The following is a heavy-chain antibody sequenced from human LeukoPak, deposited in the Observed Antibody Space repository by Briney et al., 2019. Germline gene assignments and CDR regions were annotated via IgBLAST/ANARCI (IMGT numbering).Heavy chain of an antibody. CDR1: GGSFSGYY. D-gene: IGHD4-17*01. CDR3: ARDGDYWGRVARWGY. Sequence: PSETLSLTCAVYGGSFSGYYWSWIRQPPGKGLEWIGEINHSGSTNYNPSLKSRVTISVETSKNQFSLKLSSVTAADTAVDYCARDGDYWGRVARWGYWGQGTLVTVSS. CDR2: INHSGST. V-gene: IGHV4-34*01. J-gene: IGHJ4*02.